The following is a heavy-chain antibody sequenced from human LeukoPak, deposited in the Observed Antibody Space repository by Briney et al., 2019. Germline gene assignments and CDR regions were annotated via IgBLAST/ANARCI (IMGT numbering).Heavy chain of an antibody. V-gene: IGHV3-9*01. D-gene: IGHD3-3*01. CDR3: AKGGSPYDFWSGYPDY. J-gene: IGHJ4*02. CDR2: ISWNSGSI. Sequence: PGGSLRLSCAASGFTVSTNYMSWVRQAPGKGLEWVSGISWNSGSIGYADSVKGRFTISRDNAKNSLYLQMNSLRAEDTALYYCAKGGSPYDFWSGYPDYWGQGTLVTVSS. CDR1: GFTVSTNY.